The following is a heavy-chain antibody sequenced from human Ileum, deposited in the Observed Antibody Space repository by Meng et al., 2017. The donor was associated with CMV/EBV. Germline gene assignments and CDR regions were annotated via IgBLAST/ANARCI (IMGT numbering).Heavy chain of an antibody. D-gene: IGHD2-2*01. CDR2: IKQDGSEK. CDR3: VRVRYCSSTSCYSDRMDV. Sequence: GGSLRLSCAASGFTFRSYWMSWVRQAPGKGLEWVANIKQDGSEKYYVDSVKGRFTVSRDNAKNSLFLQMNSLRVEDTAVYYCVRVRYCSSTSCYSDRMDVWGQGTMVTVSS. CDR1: GFTFRSYW. J-gene: IGHJ6*02. V-gene: IGHV3-7*01.